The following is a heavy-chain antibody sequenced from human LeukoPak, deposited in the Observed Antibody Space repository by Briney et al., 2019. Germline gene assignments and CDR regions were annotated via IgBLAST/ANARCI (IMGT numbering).Heavy chain of an antibody. CDR2: IYHSGST. D-gene: IGHD3-10*01. V-gene: IGHV4-39*07. CDR1: GGSISSSSSY. J-gene: IGHJ4*02. Sequence: SETLSLTCTVSGGSISSSSSYWGWIRQPPGKGLEWIGSIYHSGSTYYNPSLKSRVTISVDTSKNQFSLKLSSVTAADTAVYYCARTRYYYGSGSSYFDYWGQGTLVTVSS. CDR3: ARTRYYYGSGSSYFDY.